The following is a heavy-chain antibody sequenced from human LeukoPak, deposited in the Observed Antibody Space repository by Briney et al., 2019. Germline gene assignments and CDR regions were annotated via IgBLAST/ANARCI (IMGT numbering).Heavy chain of an antibody. Sequence: SETLSLTCAVYGGSFSGYYWSWIRQPPGKGLEWIGEINHSGSTNYNPSLKSRVTISVDTSKNQFSLKLSSVTAADTAVYYCARVPGAAAGHFDYWGQGTLVTVSS. D-gene: IGHD6-13*01. CDR2: INHSGST. CDR1: GGSFSGYY. J-gene: IGHJ4*02. V-gene: IGHV4-34*01. CDR3: ARVPGAAAGHFDY.